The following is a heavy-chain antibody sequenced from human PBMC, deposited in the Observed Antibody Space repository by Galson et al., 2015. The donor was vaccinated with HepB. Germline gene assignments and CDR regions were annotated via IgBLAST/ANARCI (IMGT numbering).Heavy chain of an antibody. D-gene: IGHD5-12*01. CDR3: ARTSSAYDYFAS. Sequence: QSGAEVKKPGESLGISCKGSGYSFSNYWITWVRQVPGKGLEWMGRIDPTDSYTNYSPSFRGHVTISTDKSISTAYLQWSSLKASDTAIFYCARTSSAYDYFASWGQGTLVTVSS. J-gene: IGHJ4*02. V-gene: IGHV5-10-1*01. CDR2: IDPTDSYT. CDR1: GYSFSNYW.